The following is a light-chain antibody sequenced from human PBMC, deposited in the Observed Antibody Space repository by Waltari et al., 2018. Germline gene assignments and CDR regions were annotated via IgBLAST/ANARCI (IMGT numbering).Light chain of an antibody. CDR2: NVS. CDR1: QSLAYPDGNTY. CDR3: MHSRAWPWS. Sequence: IVMTQSPLSLSVTLGQPASISCRSSQSLAYPDGNTYSNWFQQKAGQSPRRLFYNVSNRDSGVPDRFSGSGSGTDFSLKITRVEAEDVGVYYCMHSRAWPWSFGQGTKVEIK. V-gene: IGKV2-30*01. J-gene: IGKJ1*01.